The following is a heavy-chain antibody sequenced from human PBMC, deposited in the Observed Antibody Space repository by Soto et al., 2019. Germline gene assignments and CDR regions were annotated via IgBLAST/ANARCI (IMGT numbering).Heavy chain of an antibody. CDR3: ARDGRQFGPNSDNFNT. D-gene: IGHD3-10*01. Sequence: QVQLVQSGAELKKPGASVKVSCKASGYTFSNYGINWVRQAPGQGLEWMGWISAYNGNTKYAQNFQGRVTMTTDTPTTTAYMELRSFRSDDTAVYYCARDGRQFGPNSDNFNTWGQGTTVTVSS. J-gene: IGHJ3*02. CDR1: GYTFSNYG. CDR2: ISAYNGNT. V-gene: IGHV1-18*01.